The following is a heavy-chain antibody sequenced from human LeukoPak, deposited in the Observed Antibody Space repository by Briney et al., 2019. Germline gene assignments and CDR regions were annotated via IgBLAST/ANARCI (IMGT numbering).Heavy chain of an antibody. CDR3: ARSFLDLYYDSSGYPYYFDY. Sequence: SQTLSLTCDISGDSVSSNSAAWNWIRQSPSRGLEWLARTYYRSKWYNDFAVSVKSRITINPDTSKNQFSLQLNSVTPEDTAVYYCARSFLDLYYDSSGYPYYFDYWAQGTLVTVSS. CDR1: GDSVSSNSAA. D-gene: IGHD3-22*01. J-gene: IGHJ4*02. CDR2: TYYRSKWYN. V-gene: IGHV6-1*01.